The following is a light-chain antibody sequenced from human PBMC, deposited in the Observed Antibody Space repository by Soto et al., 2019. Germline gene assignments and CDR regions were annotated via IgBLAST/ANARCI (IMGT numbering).Light chain of an antibody. CDR2: DVS. CDR3: SSYTSSSTQV. V-gene: IGLV2-14*01. Sequence: QSVLTQPASVSGSPGQSITISCTGTSSDVGGYNYVSWYQQHPGKAPKLMIYDVSNRPSGASNRFSGSKSGNTASLTISGLQAEDEADYYCSSYTSSSTQVFGNGTKVTVL. CDR1: SSDVGGYNY. J-gene: IGLJ1*01.